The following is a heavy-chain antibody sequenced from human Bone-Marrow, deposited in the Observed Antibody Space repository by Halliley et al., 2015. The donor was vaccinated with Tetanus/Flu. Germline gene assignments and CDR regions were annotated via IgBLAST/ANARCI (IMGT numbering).Heavy chain of an antibody. CDR2: SGVGT. CDR3: AKVATPHSGYDLHYYYYGMDV. J-gene: IGHJ6*02. Sequence: SGVGTYYTDSVKGRFTISRDNSKNTLYLQMNSLRAEDTALYYCAKVATPHSGYDLHYYYYGMDVWGQGTTVTVSS. D-gene: IGHD5-12*01. V-gene: IGHV3-23*01.